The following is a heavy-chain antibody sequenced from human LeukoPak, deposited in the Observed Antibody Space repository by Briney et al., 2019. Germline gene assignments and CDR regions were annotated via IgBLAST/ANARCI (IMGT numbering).Heavy chain of an antibody. J-gene: IGHJ4*02. CDR1: GFMFSSYW. V-gene: IGHV3-7*01. CDR3: ARVIAARDYFDY. Sequence: TGGSLRLSCAASGFMFSSYWMSWVRQAPGKGLEWVANIKQDGSEKYYVDSVKGRFTISRDNAKNSLYLQMNSLRAEDTAVYYCARVIAARDYFDYWGQGTLVTVSS. D-gene: IGHD6-6*01. CDR2: IKQDGSEK.